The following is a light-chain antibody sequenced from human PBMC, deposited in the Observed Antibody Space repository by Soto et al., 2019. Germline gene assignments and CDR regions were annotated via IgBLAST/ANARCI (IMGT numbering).Light chain of an antibody. Sequence: EVALTQSPATLSVSPGEGATLSCRASQSINTLLAWYQQKPGQAPRLLIYRASTRATDIPARFSGSGSGTDFTLTISSLQSEDFAIYYCKQYNNWPITFGQGTRLDIK. V-gene: IGKV3-15*01. CDR3: KQYNNWPIT. CDR1: QSINTL. CDR2: RAS. J-gene: IGKJ5*01.